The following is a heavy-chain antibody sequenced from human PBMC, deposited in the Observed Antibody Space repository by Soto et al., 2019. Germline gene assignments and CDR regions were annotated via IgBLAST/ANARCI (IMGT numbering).Heavy chain of an antibody. Sequence: GGSLRLSCAASGFTFSSYPMTWVRRAPGKGLAWVATLSHSGTNTYYADSVKGRFTISRDNSKNTLDLQMNSLRVEDTAVYYCAKQEGYCGGGTCYFDSWGQGALVPVSS. V-gene: IGHV3-23*01. J-gene: IGHJ4*03. CDR1: GFTFSSYP. CDR3: AKQEGYCGGGTCYFDS. CDR2: LSHSGTNT. D-gene: IGHD2-21*01.